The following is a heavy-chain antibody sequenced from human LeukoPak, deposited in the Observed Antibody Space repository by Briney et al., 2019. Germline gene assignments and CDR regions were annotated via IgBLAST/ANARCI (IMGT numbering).Heavy chain of an antibody. V-gene: IGHV4-59*01. CDR2: ISYSGST. CDR1: GGSISSYY. CDR3: AREHPGAFDI. J-gene: IGHJ3*02. Sequence: SETLSLTCTVSGGSISSYYWSWIRQPPGKGLEWIGYISYSGSTNYNPFLKSRVTISVDTKQFSLKLSSVTAADTAVYYCAREHPGAFDIWGQGTMVTVSS. D-gene: IGHD7-27*01.